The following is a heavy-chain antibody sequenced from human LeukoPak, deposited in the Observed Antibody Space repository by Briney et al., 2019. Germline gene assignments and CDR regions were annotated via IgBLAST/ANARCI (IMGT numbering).Heavy chain of an antibody. CDR3: ARTPRARWLQKYETYY. V-gene: IGHV4-31*03. J-gene: IGHJ4*02. Sequence: SQTLSLTCTVSGGSISSGGYYWSWIRQHPGKGLEWIGYIYYSGSTYYNPSLKSRVTISVDTSKNQFSLKLSSVTAADTAVYYCARTPRARWLQKYETYYWGQGTLVTVSS. CDR2: IYYSGST. CDR1: GGSISSGGYY. D-gene: IGHD5-24*01.